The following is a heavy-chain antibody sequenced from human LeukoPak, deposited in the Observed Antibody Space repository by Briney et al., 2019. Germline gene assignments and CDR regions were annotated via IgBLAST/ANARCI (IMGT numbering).Heavy chain of an antibody. CDR2: ITSTGSTV. CDR3: AKKLPGASYYFDF. V-gene: IGHV3-11*01. Sequence: PGGSLRLSCAASGFTFSDYYMTWIRQAPGKGLEWLSYITSTGSTVYYADSVKGRFTVSRDNTKNSLSLQMTSLSAEDTAVYFCAKKLPGASYYFDFWGQGTLVTVSS. D-gene: IGHD7-27*01. CDR1: GFTFSDYY. J-gene: IGHJ4*02.